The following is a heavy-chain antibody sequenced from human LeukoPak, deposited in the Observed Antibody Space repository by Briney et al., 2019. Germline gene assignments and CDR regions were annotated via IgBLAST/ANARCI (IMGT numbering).Heavy chain of an antibody. J-gene: IGHJ6*02. V-gene: IGHV3-23*01. CDR2: ISGSGGST. CDR3: ARGPRDGTTDYGDYYYGMDV. D-gene: IGHD5-24*01. CDR1: GFTFSSYA. Sequence: PGGSLRLSCAASGFTFSSYAMSWVRQAPGKGLEWVSAISGSGGSTYYADSVKGRFTISRDNSKNTLYLQMNSLRAEDTAVYYCARGPRDGTTDYGDYYYGMDVWGQGTTVTVSS.